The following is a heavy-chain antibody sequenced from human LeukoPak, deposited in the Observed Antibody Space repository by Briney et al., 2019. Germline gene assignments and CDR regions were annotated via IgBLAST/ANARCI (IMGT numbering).Heavy chain of an antibody. CDR1: GGSISDY. J-gene: IGHJ4*02. CDR2: IYTSGST. CDR3: ARRVGTSYCDS. V-gene: IGHV4-4*07. D-gene: IGHD1-26*01. Sequence: PSETLSLTCTVSGGSISDYWSWIRQPDGKGLEWIGRIYTSGSTNYNPSLKSRVSMSVDTSTNQFSLKLSSVTAADTAVYYCARRVGTSYCDSWGQGTLVTVSS.